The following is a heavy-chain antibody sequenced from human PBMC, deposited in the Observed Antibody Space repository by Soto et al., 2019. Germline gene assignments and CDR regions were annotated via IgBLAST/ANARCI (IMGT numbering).Heavy chain of an antibody. Sequence: ASVKVSCKASGYTFTGYYMHWVRQAPGQGLEGMGWINPNSGGTNYAQKFQGWVTMTRDTSISTAYMELSRLRSDDTAVYYCARATYYDYVWGSSPFDYWGQGTLFTVS. J-gene: IGHJ4*02. CDR2: INPNSGGT. CDR1: GYTFTGYY. D-gene: IGHD3-16*01. CDR3: ARATYYDYVWGSSPFDY. V-gene: IGHV1-2*04.